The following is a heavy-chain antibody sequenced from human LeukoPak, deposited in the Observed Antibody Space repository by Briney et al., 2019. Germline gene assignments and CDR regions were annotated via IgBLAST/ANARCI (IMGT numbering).Heavy chain of an antibody. CDR2: IRGRAYGGTT. CDR3: TRDQDQYYYDSEGY. CDR1: GFTFGDYA. D-gene: IGHD3-22*01. V-gene: IGHV3-49*03. Sequence: GGSLRLSCTASGFTFGDYAMSWFRQAPGKGLEWVGFIRGRAYGGTTEYAASVKGRFTISRDDSKSIAYLQMNSLKTEDTAVYYCTRDQDQYYYDSEGYWGQGTLVTVSS. J-gene: IGHJ4*02.